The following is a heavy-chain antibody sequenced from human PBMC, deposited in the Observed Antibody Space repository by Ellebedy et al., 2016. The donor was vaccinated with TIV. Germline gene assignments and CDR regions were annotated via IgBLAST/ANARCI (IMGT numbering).Heavy chain of an antibody. D-gene: IGHD3-10*01. CDR1: RGPFSGYY. Sequence: SETLSLTCAVYRGPFSGYYWSWIRQPPGKGLEWIGEINHSGSTNYNPSLKSRVTVSVDTSKNQFSLKLSSVTAADTAVYYCARETRLPYYYGSGSYYKGDYGMDVWGQGTTVTVSS. CDR3: ARETRLPYYYGSGSYYKGDYGMDV. CDR2: INHSGST. J-gene: IGHJ6*02. V-gene: IGHV4-34*01.